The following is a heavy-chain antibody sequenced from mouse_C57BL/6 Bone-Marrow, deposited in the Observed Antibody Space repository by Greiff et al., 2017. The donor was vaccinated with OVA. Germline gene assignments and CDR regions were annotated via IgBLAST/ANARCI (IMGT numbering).Heavy chain of an antibody. CDR2: ISYDGSN. CDR1: GYSITSGYY. V-gene: IGHV3-6*01. CDR3: ARIVAPYYAMDY. D-gene: IGHD1-1*01. Sequence: DVKLQESGPGLVKPSQSLSLTCSVTGYSITSGYYWNWIRQFPGNKLEWMGYISYDGSNNYNPSLKNRISITRDTSKNQFFLKLNSVTTEDTATYYCARIVAPYYAMDYWGQGTSVTVSS. J-gene: IGHJ4*01.